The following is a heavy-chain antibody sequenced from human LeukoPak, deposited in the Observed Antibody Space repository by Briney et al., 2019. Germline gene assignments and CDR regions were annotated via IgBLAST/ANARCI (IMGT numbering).Heavy chain of an antibody. CDR2: IYHSGST. J-gene: IGHJ4*02. V-gene: IGHV4-59*01. CDR1: GGSICTYY. Sequence: SETLSLTCALSGGSICTYYWIWIRQPPGKGLEWIGYIYHSGSTNYNPSLKSRVTISVDTSKNQFSLKLSFVTAADTAVYYCARGGGYASPIGYWGQGALVTVSS. D-gene: IGHD5-12*01. CDR3: ARGGGYASPIGY.